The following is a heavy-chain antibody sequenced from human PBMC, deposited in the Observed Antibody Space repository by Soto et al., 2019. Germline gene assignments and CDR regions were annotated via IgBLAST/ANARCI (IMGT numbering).Heavy chain of an antibody. V-gene: IGHV1-18*01. CDR3: ARDEVPAANWLDR. J-gene: IGHJ5*02. CDR2: ISGYNGNT. Sequence: ASVKVSCKASGYIFINYGVTWVRQAPGQGLEWMGWISGYNGNTKYADKLQGRVTMTTDTSTTTAYMELRSLRSDDTAVYYCARDEVPAANWLDRWGQGTLVTVSS. D-gene: IGHD2-2*01. CDR1: GYIFINYG.